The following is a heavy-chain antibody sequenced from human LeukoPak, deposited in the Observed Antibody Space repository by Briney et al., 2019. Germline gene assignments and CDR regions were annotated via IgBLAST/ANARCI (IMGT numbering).Heavy chain of an antibody. CDR3: ARGGRSYDSSGYYPIDY. J-gene: IGHJ4*02. CDR2: ISAYNGNT. D-gene: IGHD3-22*01. V-gene: IGHV1-18*01. CDR1: GYTFTSYG. Sequence: ASVKVSCKASGYTFTSYGISWVRQAPGQRLEWMGWISAYNGNTNYAQKLQGRVTMTTDTSTSTAYMELRSLRSDDTAVYYCARGGRSYDSSGYYPIDYWGQGTLVTVSS.